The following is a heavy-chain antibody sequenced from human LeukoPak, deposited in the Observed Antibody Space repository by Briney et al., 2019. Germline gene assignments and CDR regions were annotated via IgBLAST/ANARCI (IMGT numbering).Heavy chain of an antibody. D-gene: IGHD3-16*02. CDR3: ARDLSGDYVWGSYRLDY. J-gene: IGHJ4*02. Sequence: ASVKVSCKASGYTFTSYGISWVRQAPGQGLEWMGWISACNGNTNYAQKLQGRVTMTTDTSTSTAYMELRSLRSDDTAVYYCARDLSGDYVWGSYRLDYWGQGTLVTVSS. CDR2: ISACNGNT. CDR1: GYTFTSYG. V-gene: IGHV1-18*01.